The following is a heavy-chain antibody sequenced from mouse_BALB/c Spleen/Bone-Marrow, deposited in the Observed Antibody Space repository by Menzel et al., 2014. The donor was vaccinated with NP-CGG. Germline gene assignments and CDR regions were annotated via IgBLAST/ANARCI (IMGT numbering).Heavy chain of an antibody. CDR2: INPYNGDT. CDR3: ARSGYYGGSYFDY. D-gene: IGHD1-1*01. Sequence: VHVKQSGPELVKPGASVKISCKASGYSFTGYFMNWVMQSHGKSLEWIGRINPYNGDTFYNQKFKGKATLTVDKSSSTAHMELRSLASEDSAVYYCARSGYYGGSYFDYWGQGTTLTVSS. J-gene: IGHJ2*01. CDR1: GYSFTGYF. V-gene: IGHV1-20*02.